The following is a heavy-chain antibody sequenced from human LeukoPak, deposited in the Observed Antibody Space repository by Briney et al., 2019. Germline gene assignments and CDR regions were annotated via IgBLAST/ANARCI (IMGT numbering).Heavy chain of an antibody. CDR2: ISYDGSNK. V-gene: IGHV3-30*04. CDR3: ARRNHYERKEIDY. J-gene: IGHJ4*02. Sequence: GGSLRLSCAASGFTFSTYAMHWVRQAPGKGLEWVAVISYDGSNKYYADSVKGRFTISRDNSKNTLYLEMNSLRAEDKAVYYCARRNHYERKEIDYWGQGTLVTVSS. CDR1: GFTFSTYA. D-gene: IGHD3-22*01.